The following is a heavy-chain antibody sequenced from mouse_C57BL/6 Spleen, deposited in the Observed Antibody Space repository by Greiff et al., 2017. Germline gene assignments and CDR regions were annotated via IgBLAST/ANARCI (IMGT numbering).Heavy chain of an antibody. CDR2: FSSGGDYI. Sequence: EVQLVESGAGLVKPGGSLKLSCAASGFTFSSYAMSWVRQPPAKRLEWVAYFSSGGDYIYYADTVKGRFTISRDNARNTLYLQMSSLKSEDTAMYYCTREYDGHYLGYFDVGGTGTTVTVSS. J-gene: IGHJ1*03. V-gene: IGHV5-9-1*02. CDR1: GFTFSSYA. D-gene: IGHD2-3*01. CDR3: TREYDGHYLGYFDV.